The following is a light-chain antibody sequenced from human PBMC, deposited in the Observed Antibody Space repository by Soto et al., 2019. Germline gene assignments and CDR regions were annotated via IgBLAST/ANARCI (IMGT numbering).Light chain of an antibody. J-gene: IGLJ2*01. CDR2: EVN. CDR3: SSYAGSNNLL. Sequence: QSALTQPPSASGSPGQSVTISCTGTSSDVGGYNYVSWYQQHPGKAPKLMIYEVNERPSGVPDRFSGSKSGNTASLTVSGLQAEDEADYYCSSYAGSNNLLFXGGTQMTVL. CDR1: SSDVGGYNY. V-gene: IGLV2-8*01.